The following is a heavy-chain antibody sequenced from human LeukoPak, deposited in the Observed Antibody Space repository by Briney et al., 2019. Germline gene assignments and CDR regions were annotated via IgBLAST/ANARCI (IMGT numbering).Heavy chain of an antibody. CDR3: ARTSIAARRANAFDI. CDR2: IYHSGST. Sequence: SSETLSLTCAVSGGSISSGGYSWSWIRQPPGKGLEWIGYIYHSGSTYYNPSLKSRVTISVDRSKNQFSLKLSSVTAADTAVYYCARTSIAARRANAFDIWGQGTMVTVSS. V-gene: IGHV4-30-2*01. CDR1: GGSISSGGYS. D-gene: IGHD6-6*01. J-gene: IGHJ3*02.